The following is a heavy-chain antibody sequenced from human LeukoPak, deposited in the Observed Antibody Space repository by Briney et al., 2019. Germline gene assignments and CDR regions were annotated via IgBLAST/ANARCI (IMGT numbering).Heavy chain of an antibody. Sequence: GESLTLSCAASGFTVSSNYMSWVRQAPGKGLEWVGVIYSGGSTYYADSVKGRFTISIDTSKNPLSLHMTSLTAEDAAVYYCARELANYAGGSCYHICSDPWGQGTLVTVSS. J-gene: IGHJ5*02. V-gene: IGHV3-53*01. CDR1: GFTVSSNY. D-gene: IGHD2-15*01. CDR3: ARELANYAGGSCYHICSDP. CDR2: IYSGGST.